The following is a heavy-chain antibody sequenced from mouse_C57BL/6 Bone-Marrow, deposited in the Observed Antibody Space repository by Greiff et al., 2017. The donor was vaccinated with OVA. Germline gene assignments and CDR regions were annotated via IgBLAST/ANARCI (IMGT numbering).Heavy chain of an antibody. J-gene: IGHJ4*01. CDR2: IDPEDGET. Sequence: VQLQQSGAELVKPGASVKLSCTASGFTIKDYYMHWVKQRPEQGLEWIGRIDPEDGETKYAPKLQGKATITANTSSNTAYLQLSSLTSEDTAVYYCAQTAQATGMDYWGQGTSGTVSS. V-gene: IGHV14-2*01. CDR3: AQTAQATGMDY. D-gene: IGHD3-2*02. CDR1: GFTIKDYY.